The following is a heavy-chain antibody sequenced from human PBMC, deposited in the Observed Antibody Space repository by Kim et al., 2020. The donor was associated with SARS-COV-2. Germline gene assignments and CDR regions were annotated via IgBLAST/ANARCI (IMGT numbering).Heavy chain of an antibody. J-gene: IGHJ4*02. D-gene: IGHD3-10*01. Sequence: SETLSLTCTVSGYPISSGYYWGWIRQPPGKGLEWIGSIYHSGSTYYNPSLKSRVTISVDTSKNQFSLKLSSVTAADTAVYYCARVRGYYGSGGSYYMDYWGQGTLVTVSS. CDR2: IYHSGST. V-gene: IGHV4-38-2*02. CDR1: GYPISSGYY. CDR3: ARVRGYYGSGGSYYMDY.